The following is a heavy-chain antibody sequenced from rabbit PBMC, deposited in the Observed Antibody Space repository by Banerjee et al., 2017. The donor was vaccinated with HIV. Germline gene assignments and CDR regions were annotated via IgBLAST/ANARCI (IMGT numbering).Heavy chain of an antibody. D-gene: IGHD1-1*01. CDR1: GFDFSSYG. CDR3: AMFFSNSGYYRDL. J-gene: IGHJ4*01. CDR2: IDTGDGST. Sequence: QEQLKESGGGLVQPGGSLKLSCKASGFDFSSYGVSWVRQAPGKGLEWIGYIDTGDGSTYYASWVNGRFTISLDNAQNTVFLQMTSLTDADTATYFCAMFFSNSGYYRDLWGQGTLVTVS. V-gene: IGHV1S47*01.